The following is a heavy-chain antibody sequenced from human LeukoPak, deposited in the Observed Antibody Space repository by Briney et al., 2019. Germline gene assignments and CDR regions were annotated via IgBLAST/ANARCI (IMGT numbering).Heavy chain of an antibody. D-gene: IGHD3/OR15-3a*01. CDR1: GGSISSSSYY. V-gene: IGHV4-39*07. J-gene: IGHJ4*02. CDR3: ARSGIGPNY. Sequence: SSETLSLTCTVSGGSISSSSYYWGWIRQPPGKGLEWIGSIYYSGSTYYNPSLKSRVTISVDTSKNQFSLKLSSVTTADTAVYYCARSGIGPNYWGQGTLVTVSS. CDR2: IYYSGST.